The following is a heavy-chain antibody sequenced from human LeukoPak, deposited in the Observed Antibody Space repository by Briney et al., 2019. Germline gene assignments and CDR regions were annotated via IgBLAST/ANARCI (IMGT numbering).Heavy chain of an antibody. CDR2: IKSKTDGGTT. J-gene: IGHJ4*02. Sequence: GSLRLSCAASGFTFSDAWMSWVRQAPGKGPEWVGRIKSKTDGGTTDYAAPVKGRFTISRDDSKNTLYLQMNSLKTEDTAVYYCTTEVPVTTVDYWGQGTLVTVSS. CDR1: GFTFSDAW. V-gene: IGHV3-15*01. D-gene: IGHD4-17*01. CDR3: TTEVPVTTVDY.